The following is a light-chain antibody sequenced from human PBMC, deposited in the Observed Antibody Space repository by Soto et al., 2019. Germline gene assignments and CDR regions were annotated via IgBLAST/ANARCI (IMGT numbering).Light chain of an antibody. CDR2: GAS. Sequence: EIVLTQSPDTPSFSPGERATLSCRASQSVTYDQLAWYRQTPGQAPRLLIYGASSRAAGIPDRFSGSGSGTDFTLTISRLEPEDFVVYHCQQYGDLPPTFGQGTKVDIK. J-gene: IGKJ1*01. V-gene: IGKV3-20*01. CDR1: QSVTYDQ. CDR3: QQYGDLPPT.